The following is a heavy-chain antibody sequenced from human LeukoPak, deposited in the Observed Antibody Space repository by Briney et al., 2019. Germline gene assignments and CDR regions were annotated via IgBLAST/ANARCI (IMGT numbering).Heavy chain of an antibody. D-gene: IGHD3-3*01. V-gene: IGHV3-48*04. CDR2: ISSSSFTI. J-gene: IGHJ3*02. CDR1: GFTFSNYS. Sequence: GGSLRLSCAASGFTFSNYSMNWVRQAPGKGLEWVSYISSSSFTIYYADSVKGRFTISGDNTKNSLYLQMNSLRAEDTAVYYCARDRGYDFWSGYSPGAFDIWGQGTMVTVSS. CDR3: ARDRGYDFWSGYSPGAFDI.